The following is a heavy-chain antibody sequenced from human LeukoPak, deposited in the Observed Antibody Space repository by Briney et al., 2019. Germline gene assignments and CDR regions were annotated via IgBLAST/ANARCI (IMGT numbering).Heavy chain of an antibody. V-gene: IGHV1-69*13. CDR3: ARGAWFGSDYTALYYFDY. J-gene: IGHJ4*02. Sequence: SVKVSCKASGGTFSSYAISWVRQAPGQGLEWMGGIIPIFGTANYAQKFQGRVTITADESTSTAYMELSSLRSEDTAVYYCARGAWFGSDYTALYYFDYWGQGTLVTVSS. CDR2: IIPIFGTA. D-gene: IGHD3-16*01. CDR1: GGTFSSYA.